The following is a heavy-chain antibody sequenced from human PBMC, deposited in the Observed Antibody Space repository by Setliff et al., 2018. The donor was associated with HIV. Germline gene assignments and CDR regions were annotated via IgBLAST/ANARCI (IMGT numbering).Heavy chain of an antibody. Sequence: SETLSLTCAVSGGAIDDINWWNWVRQSPGKGLEWIVEIDHSGSTNYNPSLKSRVTISVDTSKNQFSLTVSSVTAADTAVYYCARGPEVMTTAVYWYCDLWGRGTLVTVSS. J-gene: IGHJ2*01. D-gene: IGHD3-22*01. CDR2: IDHSGST. CDR1: GGAIDDINW. V-gene: IGHV4-4*02. CDR3: ARGPEVMTTAVYWYCDL.